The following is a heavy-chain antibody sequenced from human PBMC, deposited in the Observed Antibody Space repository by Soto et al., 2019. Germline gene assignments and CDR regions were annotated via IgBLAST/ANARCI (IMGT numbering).Heavy chain of an antibody. CDR2: ISYDGSNK. V-gene: IGHV3-30-3*01. D-gene: IGHD6-13*01. Sequence: QVQLVESGGGVVQPGRSLRLSCAASGFTFSSYAMHWVRQAPGKGLEWVAVISYDGSNKYYADSVKGRFTISRDNSKNTLYLQMNSLRAEDTAVYYCARDFGAAASISWFDPWGQGTLVTVS. J-gene: IGHJ5*02. CDR3: ARDFGAAASISWFDP. CDR1: GFTFSSYA.